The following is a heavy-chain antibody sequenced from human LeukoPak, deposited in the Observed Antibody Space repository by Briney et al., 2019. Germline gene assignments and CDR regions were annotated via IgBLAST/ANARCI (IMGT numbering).Heavy chain of an antibody. J-gene: IGHJ4*02. CDR3: AKDYQYGSGSWCYFDY. CDR1: GFTFSSYA. V-gene: IGHV3-23*01. D-gene: IGHD3-10*01. CDR2: ISGSGGST. Sequence: PGGSLRLSCAASGFTFSSYAMSWVRQAPGKGLEWVSAISGSGGSTYYADSVKGRFTISRDNSKNTLYLQMNSLRAEDTAVYYCAKDYQYGSGSWCYFDYWGQGTLVTVSS.